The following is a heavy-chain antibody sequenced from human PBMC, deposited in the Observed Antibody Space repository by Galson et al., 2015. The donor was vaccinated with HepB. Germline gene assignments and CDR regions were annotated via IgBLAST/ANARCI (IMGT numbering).Heavy chain of an antibody. CDR3: ARALPHGYVWGTFDY. D-gene: IGHD3-16*01. CDR2: ISYDGSNK. Sequence: SLRLSCAASEFTFSSYAMHWVRQAPGKGLEWVAVISYDGSNKYYADSVKGRFTISRENSKNTLYLQMNSLRAEDTAVYYCARALPHGYVWGTFDYWGQGTLVTVSS. J-gene: IGHJ4*02. V-gene: IGHV3-30-3*01. CDR1: EFTFSSYA.